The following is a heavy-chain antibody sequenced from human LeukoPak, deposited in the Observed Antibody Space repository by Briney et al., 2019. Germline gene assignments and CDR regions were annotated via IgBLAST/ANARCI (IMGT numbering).Heavy chain of an antibody. D-gene: IGHD3-10*01. CDR2: INPNSGGT. CDR3: ARGNPGVIDY. Sequence: ASVKVSCKASGYTFTGYYMHWVRQAPGQGLEWMEWINPNSGGTNYAQKFQGRVTMTRDTSTSTVYMELSSLRSEDTAVYYCARGNPGVIDYWGQGTLVTVSS. J-gene: IGHJ4*02. CDR1: GYTFTGYY. V-gene: IGHV1-2*02.